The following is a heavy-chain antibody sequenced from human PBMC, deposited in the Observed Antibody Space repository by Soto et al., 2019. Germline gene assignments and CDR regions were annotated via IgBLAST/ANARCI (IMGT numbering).Heavy chain of an antibody. CDR3: ARTKTSSTSFHVDY. Sequence: QVQLQESGPGLVKPSQTLSLTCTVSGGSISSGDYYWTWIRHHPGKGLEWIGYIYYSGSTKHNPSHKRRITISVDTSKNQFSRKLNSVTAADTAVYYCARTKTSSTSFHVDYWAREPRSPSPQ. J-gene: IGHJ4*02. CDR2: IYYSGST. CDR1: GGSISSGDYY. D-gene: IGHD2-2*01. V-gene: IGHV4-31*03.